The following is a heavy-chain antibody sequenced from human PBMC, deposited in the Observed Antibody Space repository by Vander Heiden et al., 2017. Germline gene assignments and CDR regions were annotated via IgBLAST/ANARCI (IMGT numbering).Heavy chain of an antibody. V-gene: IGHV3-30*18. Sequence: QVQLVESGGGVVQPGRSLRLSCAGSGFTFSIYGMHWVRQAPGKGLEWVALILYDGSNEYYADSVKGRFSISRDNSKNTLYLQMDSLRDEDTAVYYCAKMSTYVVRGVIDALDIWGKGTMVTVSA. CDR2: ILYDGSNE. J-gene: IGHJ3*02. D-gene: IGHD3-10*01. CDR3: AKMSTYVVRGVIDALDI. CDR1: GFTFSIYG.